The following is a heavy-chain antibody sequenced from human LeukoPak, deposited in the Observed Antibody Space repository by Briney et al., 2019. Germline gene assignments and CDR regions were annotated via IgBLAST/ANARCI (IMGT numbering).Heavy chain of an antibody. D-gene: IGHD4-17*01. Sequence: PSQTRSLTCTVSVGSISSYYWSWIRQPPGKGLEWIGYIYYSGSTYYNPSLKSRVTISVDTSKNQFSLKLSSVTAADTVVYFCASRSSTVTTFPFHYWGQGTLVTVSS. J-gene: IGHJ4*02. V-gene: IGHV4-59*12. CDR1: VGSISSYY. CDR2: IYYSGST. CDR3: ASRSSTVTTFPFHY.